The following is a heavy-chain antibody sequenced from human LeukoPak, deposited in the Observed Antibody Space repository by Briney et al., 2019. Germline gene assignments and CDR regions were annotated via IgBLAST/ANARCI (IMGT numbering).Heavy chain of an antibody. CDR3: ARGERGSDY. CDR2: ISYSGST. D-gene: IGHD5-24*01. CDR1: GGSISSFY. V-gene: IGHV4-59*08. J-gene: IGHJ4*02. Sequence: SETLSLTCTVSGGSISSFYWSWIRQPPGKGLEWIGYISYSGSTNYNPSLKSRVTISVDTSKNHFSLKLTSVTAADTAMYYCARGERGSDYWGQGTLITVSS.